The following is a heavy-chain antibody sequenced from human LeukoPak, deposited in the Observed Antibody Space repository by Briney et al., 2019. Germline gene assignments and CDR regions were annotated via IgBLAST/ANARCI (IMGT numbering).Heavy chain of an antibody. CDR1: GYSVSSGYY. Sequence: SETLFLTCSVPGYSVSSGYYWGWIRQSPGKGLEWIGSMYHSGTTYYNPSLKSRVTISVDTSKHQFSLKLSSVTAADTALYYCAVTGYPYGFHFDDYWGQGTLVTVSS. CDR2: MYHSGTT. V-gene: IGHV4-38-2*02. CDR3: AVTGYPYGFHFDDY. D-gene: IGHD3-10*01. J-gene: IGHJ4*02.